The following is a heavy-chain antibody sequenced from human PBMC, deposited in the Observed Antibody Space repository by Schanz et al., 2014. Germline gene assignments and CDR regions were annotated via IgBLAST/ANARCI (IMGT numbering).Heavy chain of an antibody. Sequence: EVQLVESGGGLVKSGGSLRLSCAVSGFTVNTNYMTWVRQAPGKGLECVSILYIRSTYYADSVKGRFTISRDNSKNMVFLQMNSLRVEDTAIYYCARDEGKDGYNLAFDVWGQGTLVTVSS. J-gene: IGHJ3*01. V-gene: IGHV3-66*01. D-gene: IGHD5-12*01. CDR3: ARDEGKDGYNLAFDV. CDR2: LYIRST. CDR1: GFTVNTNY.